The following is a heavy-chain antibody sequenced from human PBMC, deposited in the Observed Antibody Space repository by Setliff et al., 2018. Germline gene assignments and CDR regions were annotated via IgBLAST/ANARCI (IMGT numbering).Heavy chain of an antibody. CDR1: GFSLSSYW. CDR2: IYHSGST. D-gene: IGHD3-10*01. J-gene: IGHJ4*02. CDR3: ARLWRRIQQIDY. V-gene: IGHV4-4*02. Sequence: GSLRLSCAASGFSLSSYWMSWVRQPPGKGLEWIGEIYHSGSTNYNPSLKSRVTISVDKSKNQFSLKLSSVTAADTAVYYCARLWRRIQQIDYWGQGTLVTVSS.